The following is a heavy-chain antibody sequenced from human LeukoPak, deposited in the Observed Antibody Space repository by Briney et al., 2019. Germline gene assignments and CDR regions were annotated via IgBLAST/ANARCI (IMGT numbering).Heavy chain of an antibody. Sequence: GSSVKVSCKASGYTFTSYYMHWVRQAPGQGLEWMGIINPSGGSTSYAQKFQGRVTMTRDTSTSTVYMELSSLRSEDTAVYYCAREHYYDSSGYYALFGYWGQGTLVTVSS. CDR1: GYTFTSYY. D-gene: IGHD3-22*01. CDR2: INPSGGST. J-gene: IGHJ4*02. CDR3: AREHYYDSSGYYALFGY. V-gene: IGHV1-46*01.